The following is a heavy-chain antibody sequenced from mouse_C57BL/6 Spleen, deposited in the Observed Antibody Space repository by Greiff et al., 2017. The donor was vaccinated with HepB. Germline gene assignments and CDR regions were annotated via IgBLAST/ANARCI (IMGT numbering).Heavy chain of an antibody. CDR3: AVYYGSMFAY. D-gene: IGHD1-1*01. J-gene: IGHJ3*01. V-gene: IGHV1-82*01. CDR2: IYPGDGDT. CDR1: GYAFSSSW. Sequence: QVQLQQSGPELVKPGASVKISCKASGYAFSSSWMNWVKQRPGKGLEWIGRIYPGDGDTNYNGKFKGKATLTADKSSSTAYMQLSSLTSEDSAVYFCAVYYGSMFAYWGQGTLVTVSA.